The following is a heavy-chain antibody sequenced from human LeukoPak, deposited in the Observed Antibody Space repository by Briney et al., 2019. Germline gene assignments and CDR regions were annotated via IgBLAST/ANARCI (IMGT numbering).Heavy chain of an antibody. J-gene: IGHJ4*02. V-gene: IGHV4-38-2*01. D-gene: IGHD3-10*01. CDR3: ARLSFGELSD. CDR1: GYSISSGYY. Sequence: SETLSLTCAVSGYSISSGYYWGWIRQPPGEGLEWIGSISHSGRTYYNPSLKSRVTMSVDTSKNQFSLRLSSVTAADTAVYYCARLSFGELSDWGRGTLVTVSS. CDR2: ISHSGRT.